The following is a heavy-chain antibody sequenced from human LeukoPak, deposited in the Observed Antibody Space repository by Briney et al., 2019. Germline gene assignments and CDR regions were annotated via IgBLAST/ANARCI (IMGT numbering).Heavy chain of an antibody. CDR2: IPYDGSNK. J-gene: IGHJ4*02. D-gene: IGHD2-15*01. CDR1: GFTFSSYA. CDR3: ARVAGLALFDY. Sequence: GGSLRLSCAASGFTFSSYAMHWVRQAPGKGLEWVAVIPYDGSNKYYADSVKGRFTISRDNSKNTLYLQMNSLSAEDTAVYYCARVAGLALFDYWGQGTLVTVSS. V-gene: IGHV3-30-3*01.